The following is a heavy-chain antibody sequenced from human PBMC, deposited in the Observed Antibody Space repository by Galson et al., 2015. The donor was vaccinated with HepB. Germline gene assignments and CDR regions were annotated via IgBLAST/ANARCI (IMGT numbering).Heavy chain of an antibody. D-gene: IGHD6-13*01. CDR1: GFTFSGYG. V-gene: IGHV3-30*03. J-gene: IGHJ4*02. CDR3: GRSLAGGSWYSVDY. CDR2: ISNDGSFD. Sequence: SLRLSCAASGFTFSGYGMQWVRQAPGKGLEWVAVISNDGSFDYSADSVKGRFTISRDNSKNTLFLLINSLRVEDSALYFCGRSLAGGSWYSVDYWGQGTLVTVSS.